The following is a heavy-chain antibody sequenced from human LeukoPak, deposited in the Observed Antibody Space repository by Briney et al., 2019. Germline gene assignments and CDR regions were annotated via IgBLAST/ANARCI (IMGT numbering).Heavy chain of an antibody. CDR2: IYYSGST. D-gene: IGHD6-13*01. CDR3: ARLGQQVFLHWFDP. V-gene: IGHV4-59*08. Sequence: PSETLSLTCTVSGGSISGYYWSWIRQPPGKGLEWIGYIYYSGSTNYNPSLKSRVTMSVDTSKNQFSLKLRSVTAADVAVYYCARLGQQVFLHWFDPWGQGTLVTVSS. J-gene: IGHJ5*02. CDR1: GGSISGYY.